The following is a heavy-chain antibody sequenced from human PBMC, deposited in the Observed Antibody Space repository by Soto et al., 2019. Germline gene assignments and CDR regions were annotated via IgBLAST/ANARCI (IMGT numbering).Heavy chain of an antibody. V-gene: IGHV3-23*01. Sequence: GGSLRLSCAASGFTFSSFALSWVRQAPGMGLEWVSAISNRGDDTDYADSVKGRFTISRDNSKNTLYLQMNSLRAEDTAIYYCAGPGYSSQDYWGQGALVTVYS. D-gene: IGHD5-18*01. CDR3: AGPGYSSQDY. J-gene: IGHJ4*02. CDR2: ISNRGDDT. CDR1: GFTFSSFA.